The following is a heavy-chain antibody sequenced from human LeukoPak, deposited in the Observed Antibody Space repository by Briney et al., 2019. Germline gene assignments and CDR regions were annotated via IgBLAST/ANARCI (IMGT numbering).Heavy chain of an antibody. CDR3: ARGEWLVLYDN. CDR2: INHSGST. D-gene: IGHD6-19*01. Sequence: PSETLSLTCAVYGGSFSGYHWSWIRQPPGKGLEWIGEINHSGSTNYNPSLKSRVTISVDTSKNQFSLKLSSVTAADTAVYYCARGEWLVLYDNWGQGTLVTVSS. V-gene: IGHV4-34*01. CDR1: GGSFSGYH. J-gene: IGHJ4*02.